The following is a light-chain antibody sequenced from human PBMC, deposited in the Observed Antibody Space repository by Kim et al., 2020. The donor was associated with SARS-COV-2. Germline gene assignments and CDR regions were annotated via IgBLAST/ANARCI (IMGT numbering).Light chain of an antibody. CDR3: QQYAYWRA. CDR1: QSISSS. J-gene: IGKJ5*01. V-gene: IGKV3-15*01. CDR2: GAS. Sequence: EIVMTQSPATLSLSPGERATLSCRASQSISSSVAWYQQKPGQAPRVLIYGASARATGIPARFSGSGSGTEFTLTISNLQSEDFAVYYCQQYAYWRAFGQGTRLEIK.